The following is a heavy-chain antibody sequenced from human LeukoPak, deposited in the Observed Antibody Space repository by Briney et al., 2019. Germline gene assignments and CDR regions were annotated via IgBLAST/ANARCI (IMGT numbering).Heavy chain of an antibody. J-gene: IGHJ4*02. Sequence: GGSLRLSCAASGFTISSCAMNWVRQTPGKGLEWVSTVSAGGGSTYYADSVKGRFTISRDTSKNTLYLQMSSLRAEDTAVYYCTKGGSSDLWGHCDCWGQGALVTVSS. V-gene: IGHV3-23*01. D-gene: IGHD2-15*01. CDR3: TKGGSSDLWGHCDC. CDR1: GFTISSCA. CDR2: VSAGGGST.